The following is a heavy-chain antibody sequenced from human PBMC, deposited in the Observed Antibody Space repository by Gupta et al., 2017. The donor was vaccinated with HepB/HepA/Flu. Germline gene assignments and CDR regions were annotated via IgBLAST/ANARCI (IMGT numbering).Heavy chain of an antibody. CDR1: GFTFGTYV. D-gene: IGHD2-2*01. Sequence: EVHLLASGGGLVQLGGSLRLSCSASGFTFGTYVMTCVRQAPGKGLEWVSAMTGSGTSTYYADSVKGRFAMSRDNSKNTLYMQMDSLRAEDTALYYCAKGSASARPYYFDHWGQGILVTVSS. CDR2: MTGSGTST. J-gene: IGHJ4*02. CDR3: AKGSASARPYYFDH. V-gene: IGHV3-23*01.